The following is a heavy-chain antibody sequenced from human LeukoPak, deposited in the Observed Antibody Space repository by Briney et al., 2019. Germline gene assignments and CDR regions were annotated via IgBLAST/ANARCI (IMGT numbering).Heavy chain of an antibody. J-gene: IGHJ4*02. CDR1: GYTFTGYY. CDR3: ARGAYSSGWYTRYYFDY. V-gene: IGHV1-2*02. Sequence: VASVKVSCKASGYTFTGYYMHWVRQAPGQGLEWMGWINPSSGGTNYAQKFQGRVTMTRDTSISTAYMELSRLRSDDTAVYYCARGAYSSGWYTRYYFDYWGQGTLVTVSS. D-gene: IGHD6-19*01. CDR2: INPSSGGT.